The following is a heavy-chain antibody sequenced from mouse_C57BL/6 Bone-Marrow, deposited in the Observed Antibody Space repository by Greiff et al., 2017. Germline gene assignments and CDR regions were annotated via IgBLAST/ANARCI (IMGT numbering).Heavy chain of an antibody. V-gene: IGHV5-17*01. J-gene: IGHJ4*01. CDR2: ISSGSSTI. D-gene: IGHD1-1*01. CDR1: GFTFSDYG. Sequence: EVKLMESGGGLVKPGGSLKLSCAASGFTFSDYGMHWVRQAPEKGLEWIAYISSGSSTIYYADTLKGRFTISRDNTKNTLFLQMTSLRSEDTAMYYCARKLRAMDYWGQGTSVTVSS. CDR3: ARKLRAMDY.